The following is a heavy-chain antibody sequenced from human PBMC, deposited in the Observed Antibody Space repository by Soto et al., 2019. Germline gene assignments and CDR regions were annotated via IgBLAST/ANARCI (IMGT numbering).Heavy chain of an antibody. CDR3: ARCTNGVCRLSEY. J-gene: IGHJ4*02. D-gene: IGHD2-8*01. Sequence: SVNVSCKASGGTFSSYAISWVRQAPGQGLEWMGGIIPIFGTANYAQKFQGRVTITADESTSTAYMELSSLRSEDTAVYYCARCTNGVCRLSEYWGKGKMVTVSS. CDR2: IIPIFGTA. V-gene: IGHV1-69*13. CDR1: GGTFSSYA.